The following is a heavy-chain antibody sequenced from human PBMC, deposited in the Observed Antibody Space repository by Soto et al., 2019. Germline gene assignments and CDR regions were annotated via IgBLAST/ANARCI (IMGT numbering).Heavy chain of an antibody. CDR2: ISGSGGST. CDR1: GFTFSSYA. J-gene: IGHJ4*02. CDR3: AKDLGSNDYGDDY. Sequence: GESLKISCAASGFTFSSYAMSWVRQAPGKGLEWVSAISGSGGSTYYADSVKGRFTISRDNSKNTLYLQMNSLRAEDTAVYYCAKDLGSNDYGDDYWGQGTLVTVSS. D-gene: IGHD4-17*01. V-gene: IGHV3-23*01.